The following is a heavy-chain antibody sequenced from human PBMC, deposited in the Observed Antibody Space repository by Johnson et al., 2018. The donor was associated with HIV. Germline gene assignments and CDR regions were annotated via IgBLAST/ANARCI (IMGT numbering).Heavy chain of an antibody. D-gene: IGHD3-16*02. V-gene: IGHV3-30*02. Sequence: VQLVESGGGVVQPGRSRRLSCAASGFIFSSYGMHWVRQAPGKGLEWVAFIRYDGSNKYYAESVQGRFNISRDNPKNTLYLQMNSLRAEDTAVYYCAKVGAFTFGGVIVLPSVAFDIWGQGTMVTVSS. CDR1: GFIFSSYG. J-gene: IGHJ3*02. CDR2: IRYDGSNK. CDR3: AKVGAFTFGGVIVLPSVAFDI.